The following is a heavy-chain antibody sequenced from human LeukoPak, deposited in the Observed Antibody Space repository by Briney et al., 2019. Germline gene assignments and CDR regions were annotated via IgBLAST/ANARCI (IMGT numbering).Heavy chain of an antibody. V-gene: IGHV4-39*07. CDR3: ARVGGSPGIAAAGTPDY. D-gene: IGHD6-13*01. CDR1: GGSLSSSSYY. CDR2: IYYSGST. J-gene: IGHJ4*02. Sequence: SEALSLTCTVSGGSLSSSSYYGGWIRQPPGRGLEWIGRIYYSGSTYYNPSLKSRVTISVDKSKNQFSLKLSSVTAADTAVYYCARVGGSPGIAAAGTPDYWGQGTLVTVSS.